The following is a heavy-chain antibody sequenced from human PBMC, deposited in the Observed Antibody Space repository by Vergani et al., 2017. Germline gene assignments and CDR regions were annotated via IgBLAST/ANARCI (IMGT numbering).Heavy chain of an antibody. J-gene: IGHJ6*03. CDR1: GDSISSYY. D-gene: IGHD6-13*01. V-gene: IGHV4-59*01. CDR3: AKYSSSWYFDYLYYYMDV. Sequence: QVQLQESGPGLVKPSETLSLTCTVSGDSISSYYWSWIRQSPGKGLEWIGHISHSGSTNYNPSLKSRVTISVDTSKNQFSLKLSSVTAADTAVYYCAKYSSSWYFDYLYYYMDVWGKGTTVTVSS. CDR2: ISHSGST.